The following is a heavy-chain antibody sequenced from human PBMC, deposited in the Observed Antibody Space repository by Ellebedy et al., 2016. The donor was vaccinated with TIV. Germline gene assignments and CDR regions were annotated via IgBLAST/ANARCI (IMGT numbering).Heavy chain of an antibody. D-gene: IGHD2-21*02. Sequence: AASVKVSCKASGYTFTGYYIHWVRQAPGQGLEWMGWINPKNGGTNYAQKFQGRVTMTRDTSISTAYMEPSWLRSDDTAVYYCARDGACGGDCYGDNYWGQGSLVTVSS. J-gene: IGHJ4*02. V-gene: IGHV1-2*02. CDR2: INPKNGGT. CDR3: ARDGACGGDCYGDNY. CDR1: GYTFTGYY.